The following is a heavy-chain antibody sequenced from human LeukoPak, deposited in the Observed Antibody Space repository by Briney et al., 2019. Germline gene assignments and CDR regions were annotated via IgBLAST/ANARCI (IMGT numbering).Heavy chain of an antibody. CDR1: GFIFSDFY. CDR3: AKDILAAGLFFDY. Sequence: GGSLRLSCAASGFIFSDFYMGWIRQAPEKGLEWVSYISISGTTTNYADSVKGRFTISRDDARNSLYLQMNSLRAEDTAVYYCAKDILAAGLFFDYWGQGTLVTVSS. V-gene: IGHV3-11*01. D-gene: IGHD6-13*01. CDR2: ISISGTTT. J-gene: IGHJ4*02.